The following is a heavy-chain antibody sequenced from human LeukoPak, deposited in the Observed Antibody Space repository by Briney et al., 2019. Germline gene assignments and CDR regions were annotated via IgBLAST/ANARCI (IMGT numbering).Heavy chain of an antibody. CDR3: VGGDY. Sequence: GGSLRLSCAASGLTFSIHWMNWVRQAPGKGLECVANINQDGSDKYYVDSVKGRFTISRDDTKNSLYLQMNSLRAEDTAVYYCVGGDYWGQGTLVTVSS. CDR2: INQDGSDK. V-gene: IGHV3-7*01. CDR1: GLTFSIHW. J-gene: IGHJ4*02.